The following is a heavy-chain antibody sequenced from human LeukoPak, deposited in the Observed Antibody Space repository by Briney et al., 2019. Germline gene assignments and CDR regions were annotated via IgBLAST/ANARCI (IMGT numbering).Heavy chain of an antibody. D-gene: IGHD2-2*01. CDR1: GFTLDDYG. CDR3: ASSCSSTSCYGRDV. V-gene: IGHV3-20*01. CDR2: INWNGGST. J-gene: IGHJ6*04. Sequence: GGSLRLSCAASGFTLDDYGMSWVRQAPGKGLEWVSGINWNGGSTGYADSVKGRFTISRGNAKNSLYLQMNSLRAEDTALYHCASSCSSTSCYGRDVWGKGTTVTVSS.